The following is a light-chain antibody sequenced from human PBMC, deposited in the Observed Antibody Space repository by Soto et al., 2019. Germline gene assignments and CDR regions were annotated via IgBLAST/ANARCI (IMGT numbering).Light chain of an antibody. CDR2: NVS. CDR1: SSDVGGYNY. Sequence: QSALTQPASVSGSPGQSITISCTGTSSDVGGYNYVSWFQQHPGKAPKVMIYNVSNRPSGVSNCFSGSKSGNTASLTISGLQAEDEADYYCASYTSSDTVVFGGGTKLTVL. J-gene: IGLJ2*01. CDR3: ASYTSSDTVV. V-gene: IGLV2-14*01.